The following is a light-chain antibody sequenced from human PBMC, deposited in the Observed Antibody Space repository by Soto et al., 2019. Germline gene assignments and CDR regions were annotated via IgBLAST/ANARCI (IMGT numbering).Light chain of an antibody. V-gene: IGKV3-11*01. CDR3: QQRKHWPPLT. CDR1: QSVEKY. Sequence: EVVLTQSPATLSLSPGERAILSCRASQSVEKYLAWYQQKPGQAPRLLIYDTPNRATGIPARFSGSGSETDFTLTNSSLEPEDFAVYYCQQRKHWPPLTFGGGTKVELK. J-gene: IGKJ4*01. CDR2: DTP.